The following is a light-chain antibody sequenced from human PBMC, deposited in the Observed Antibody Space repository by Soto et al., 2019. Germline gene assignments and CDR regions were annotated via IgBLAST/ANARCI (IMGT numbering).Light chain of an antibody. CDR1: SSNIGAGYD. CDR3: QSYDSSLSAVV. V-gene: IGLV1-40*01. J-gene: IGLJ2*01. Sequence: HYVLTQPPSVSGAPGQRVTISCTGSSSNIGAGYDVHWYQQLPGTAPKLLIYGNSNRPSGVPDRFSGSKSGTSASLAITGLQAEDEADYYCQSYDSSLSAVVFGGGTQLTVL. CDR2: GNS.